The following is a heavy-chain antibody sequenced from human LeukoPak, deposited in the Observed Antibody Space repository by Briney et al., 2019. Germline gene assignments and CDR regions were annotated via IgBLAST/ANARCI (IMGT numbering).Heavy chain of an antibody. V-gene: IGHV3-7*01. D-gene: IGHD3-9*01. CDR2: IKQDGSET. Sequence: GGSLRLSCADSGFTFSSYWMSWVRQAPGQGLEWLANIKQDGSETYYVDSVRGRFTISRDNAKNSLYLQMNNLRAEDTAVYYCARDRADILTGYNDAFDIWGHGTMVTVSS. CDR3: ARDRADILTGYNDAFDI. J-gene: IGHJ3*02. CDR1: GFTFSSYW.